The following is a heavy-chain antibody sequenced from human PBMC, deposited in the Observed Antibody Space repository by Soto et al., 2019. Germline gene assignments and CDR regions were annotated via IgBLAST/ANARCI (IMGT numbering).Heavy chain of an antibody. V-gene: IGHV3-48*02. CDR3: ARSYNSNYDL. CDR2: ISSSGSTR. J-gene: IGHJ4*02. CDR1: GFTFSSSA. D-gene: IGHD1-7*01. Sequence: GGSLRLSCAASGFTFSSSAMHWVRQAPGKGLEWVSYISSSGSTRYYADSVKGRFTISRDNARNSLYLQVNSLRDEDTAVYYCARSYNSNYDLWGQGTLVTVSS.